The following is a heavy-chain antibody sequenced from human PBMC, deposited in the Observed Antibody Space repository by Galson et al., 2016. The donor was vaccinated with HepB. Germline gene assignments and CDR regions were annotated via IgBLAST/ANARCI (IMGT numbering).Heavy chain of an antibody. J-gene: IGHJ4*02. CDR3: ARDYGDYADY. Sequence: TLSLTCTVSGGSISSGTYYWSWIRQRGKGLEWIGRIYTSGNTNYNPSLKRRVTISVDTSVSTAYMELSRPRSDDTAVYYCARDYGDYADYWGQGTLVTVSS. CDR1: GGSISSGTYY. CDR2: IYTSGNT. V-gene: IGHV4-61*02. D-gene: IGHD4-17*01.